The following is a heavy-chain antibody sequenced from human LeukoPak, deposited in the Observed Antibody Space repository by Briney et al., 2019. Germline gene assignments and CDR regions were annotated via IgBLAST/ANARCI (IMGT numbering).Heavy chain of an antibody. CDR1: GFNFSTYW. CDR3: VTDQTGRHPYFFDY. V-gene: IGHV3-7*01. CDR2: IKEDGSEI. D-gene: IGHD3-10*01. Sequence: PGGSLRLSCTASGFNFSTYWMTWVRQVPGKGLEWVANIKEDGSEIYYVDAVKGRFSISRDNAKTSLYLQMHSLSVADTGLYYCVTDQTGRHPYFFDYXGQGXLVTV. J-gene: IGHJ4*02.